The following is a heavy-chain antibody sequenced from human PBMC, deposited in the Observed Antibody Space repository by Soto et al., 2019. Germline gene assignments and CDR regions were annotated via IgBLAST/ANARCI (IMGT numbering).Heavy chain of an antibody. Sequence: EVQLLESGGGLVQPGGSLRLSCAASGFTFSSYAMTWVRQAPGKGLEWVSAIIASGGSTYYADSVKGRFTISRDNSKNTLYLQMNSLRAEDTAVYYCAKDPTYCGGDCYPTPFDSWGQGTLVTVSS. D-gene: IGHD2-21*02. CDR2: IIASGGST. CDR3: AKDPTYCGGDCYPTPFDS. V-gene: IGHV3-23*01. J-gene: IGHJ4*02. CDR1: GFTFSSYA.